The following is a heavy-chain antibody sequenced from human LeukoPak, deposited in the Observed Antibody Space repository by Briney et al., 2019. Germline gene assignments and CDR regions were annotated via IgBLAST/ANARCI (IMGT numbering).Heavy chain of an antibody. CDR1: GGTFSSYA. CDR3: ARGWGTHYMDV. J-gene: IGHJ6*03. CDR2: IIPIYNPV. Sequence: ASVKVSCKTSGGTFSSYAFSWMRQAPGQGLEWVGRIIPIYNPVDYTQRFQGRVTITADESTNTVYLELSSLRYDGTAVYYCARGWGTHYMDVWGKGTTVTVSS. V-gene: IGHV1-69*15. D-gene: IGHD2-8*02.